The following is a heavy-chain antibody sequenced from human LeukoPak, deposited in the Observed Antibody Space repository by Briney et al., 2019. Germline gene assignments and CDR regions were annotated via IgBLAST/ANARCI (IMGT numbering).Heavy chain of an antibody. J-gene: IGHJ4*02. V-gene: IGHV1-69*13. CDR3: ASGEYYDILTGYSYYFDY. CDR2: IIPIFGTA. D-gene: IGHD3-9*01. Sequence: SVKVSCKASGGTFSSYAISWVRQAPGQGLEWMGGIIPIFGTANHAQKFQGRVTITADESTSTAYMELSSLRSEDTAVYYCASGEYYDILTGYSYYFDYWGQGTLVTVSS. CDR1: GGTFSSYA.